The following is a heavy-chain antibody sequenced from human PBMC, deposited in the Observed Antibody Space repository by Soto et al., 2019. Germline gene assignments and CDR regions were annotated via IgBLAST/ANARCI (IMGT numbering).Heavy chain of an antibody. CDR3: ARDRCSSTSCYADYYYYMDV. D-gene: IGHD2-2*01. Sequence: PSQTLSLTCAISGDSVSSNSAAWNWIRPSPSRGLEWLGRTYYRSKWYNDYAVSVKSRITINPDTSKNQFSLQLNSVTPEDTAVYYCARDRCSSTSCYADYYYYMDVWGKGTTVTVSS. CDR1: GDSVSSNSAA. CDR2: TYYRSKWYN. V-gene: IGHV6-1*01. J-gene: IGHJ6*03.